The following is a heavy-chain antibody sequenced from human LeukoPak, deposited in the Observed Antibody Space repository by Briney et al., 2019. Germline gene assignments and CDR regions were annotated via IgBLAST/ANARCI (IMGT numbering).Heavy chain of an antibody. V-gene: IGHV1-69*05. CDR1: GGTFSSYA. Sequence: SVKVSCKASGGTFSSYAISWVRQAPGQGLEWMGRIIPIFGTANYAQKFQGRVTITTDESTSTAYMELSSLRSEDTAVYYCARDRPYSSSWYYWGQGTLATVSS. J-gene: IGHJ4*02. CDR2: IIPIFGTA. D-gene: IGHD6-13*01. CDR3: ARDRPYSSSWYY.